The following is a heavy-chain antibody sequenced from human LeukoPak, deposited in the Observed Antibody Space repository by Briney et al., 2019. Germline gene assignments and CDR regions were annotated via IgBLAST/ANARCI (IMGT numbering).Heavy chain of an antibody. CDR2: LFHSGTT. V-gene: IGHV4-39*01. D-gene: IGHD6-6*01. Sequence: SETLSLTCTVSGDSVSTNLYSWGWIRQPPGKGLEWIGNLFHSGTTYYNPSLKSRVSISVDASKNQFSLKLNSVTAADTAVYYCARRGYGRSSFFDHWGQGTLVTVSS. CDR3: ARRGYGRSSFFDH. J-gene: IGHJ4*02. CDR1: GDSVSTNLYS.